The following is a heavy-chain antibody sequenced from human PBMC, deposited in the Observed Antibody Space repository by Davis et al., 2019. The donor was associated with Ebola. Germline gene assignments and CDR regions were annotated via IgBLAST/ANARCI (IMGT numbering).Heavy chain of an antibody. Sequence: ASVKVSCKASGYTFTSYGISWVRQAPGQGLEWMGWISAYNGNTNYAQNLQGRVTMTTDTSTSTAYMELRSLRSDDTAVYYCARDASGSNYYYYGMDVWGQGTTVTVSS. CDR3: ARDASGSNYYYYGMDV. J-gene: IGHJ6*02. CDR1: GYTFTSYG. CDR2: ISAYNGNT. V-gene: IGHV1-18*04. D-gene: IGHD6-19*01.